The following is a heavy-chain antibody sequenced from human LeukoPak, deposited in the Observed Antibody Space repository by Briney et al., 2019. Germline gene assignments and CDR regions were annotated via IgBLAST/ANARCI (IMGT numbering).Heavy chain of an antibody. CDR1: GFTFSNYA. CDR2: ISGSGGNT. J-gene: IGHJ4*02. Sequence: GGSLRLSCAASGFTFSNYAMSWVRQARGKGLEWVSAISGSGGNTYYADSVKGRFTISRDNSKNTLFLQMNSLRAEDTAVYYCARRDQLLCFDYWGQGTLVTVSS. CDR3: ARRDQLLCFDY. V-gene: IGHV3-23*01. D-gene: IGHD2-2*01.